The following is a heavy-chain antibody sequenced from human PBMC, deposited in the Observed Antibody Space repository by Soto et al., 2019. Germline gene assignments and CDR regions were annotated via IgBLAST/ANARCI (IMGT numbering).Heavy chain of an antibody. J-gene: IGHJ4*02. CDR1: DGYISSSDDH. D-gene: IGHD3-22*01. CDR3: ARHAYDSSGFYPIDF. V-gene: IGHV4-39*01. CDR2: IYYSGST. Sequence: PSETKSHTNTVSDGYISSSDDHWSWKKQPPGKGLEWIASIYYSGSTYYNPSLKSRVTTSVDTSKSQISLKLSSVTAADTAVYFCARHAYDSSGFYPIDFWGQGTVVAVSS.